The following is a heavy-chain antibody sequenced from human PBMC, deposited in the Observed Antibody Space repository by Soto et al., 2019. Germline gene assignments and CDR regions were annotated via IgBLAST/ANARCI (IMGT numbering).Heavy chain of an antibody. D-gene: IGHD3-3*01. J-gene: IGHJ4*02. CDR2: INHSGST. V-gene: IGHV4-34*01. Sequence: PSETLSLTCAVYGGSFSGYYWSWIRQPPGKGLEWIGEINHSGSTNYNPSLKSRVTISVDTSKNQFSLKLSSVTAADTAVYYCARGQLWSGYYTPFDYWGQGTLVTVSS. CDR3: ARGQLWSGYYTPFDY. CDR1: GGSFSGYY.